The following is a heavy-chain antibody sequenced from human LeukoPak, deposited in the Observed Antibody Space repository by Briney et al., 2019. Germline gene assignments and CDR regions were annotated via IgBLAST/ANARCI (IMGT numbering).Heavy chain of an antibody. CDR2: IRYDGSNK. V-gene: IGHV3-30*02. Sequence: PGGSLRLSCAASGFTFSSYGMHGVPQAPGKGLGWVAFIRYDGSNKYYADSVKGRFTISRDNSKNTLYLQMNSLRAEDTAVYHCATSSRGFGSYYYGMDVWGQGTTVTVSS. J-gene: IGHJ6*02. D-gene: IGHD3-10*01. CDR1: GFTFSSYG. CDR3: ATSSRGFGSYYYGMDV.